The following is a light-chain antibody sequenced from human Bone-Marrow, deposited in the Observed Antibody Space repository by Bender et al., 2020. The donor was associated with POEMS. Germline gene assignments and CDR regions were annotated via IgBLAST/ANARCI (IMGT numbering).Light chain of an antibody. CDR2: DDT. V-gene: IGLV2-11*01. J-gene: IGLJ1*01. CDR3: SSFAGGYIHV. CDR1: NSDVGFYNF. Sequence: QSALTQPPSVSGSPGQSVTISCTGTNSDVGFYNFVSWYQQYPDKAPKVIIYDDTKRPSGVPDRFSGSKSGNTASLTISGLQADDEADYNCSSFAGGYIHVFRPGTKVTAL.